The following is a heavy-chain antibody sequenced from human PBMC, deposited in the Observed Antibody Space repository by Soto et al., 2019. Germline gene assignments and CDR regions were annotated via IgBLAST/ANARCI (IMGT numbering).Heavy chain of an antibody. V-gene: IGHV3-9*01. Sequence: GGTLRLSCAASGFSFEDHAFHWVRQAPGKGLERVAGISWSGSTLEYADSVKGRFTISRDNAKNSLYLEMNSLRGDDTAFYYCTKEFRNHFSYYFDYWGQATLVTVSS. D-gene: IGHD3-3*02. CDR1: GFSFEDHA. J-gene: IGHJ4*02. CDR3: TKEFRNHFSYYFDY. CDR2: ISWSGSTL.